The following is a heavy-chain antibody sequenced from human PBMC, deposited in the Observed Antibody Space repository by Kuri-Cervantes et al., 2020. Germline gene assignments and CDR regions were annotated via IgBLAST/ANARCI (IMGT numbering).Heavy chain of an antibody. D-gene: IGHD6-13*01. V-gene: IGHV3-30-3*01. CDR3: AKLGLGY. CDR1: GFTFSSYA. J-gene: IGHJ4*01. Sequence: GESLKISCAASGFTFSSYAMHWVRQAPGKGLEWVAVISYDGSNKYYADSVKGRFTISRDNSKNTLYLQMSSLRVEDTAVYYCAKLGLGYWGHGTLVTVSS. CDR2: ISYDGSNK.